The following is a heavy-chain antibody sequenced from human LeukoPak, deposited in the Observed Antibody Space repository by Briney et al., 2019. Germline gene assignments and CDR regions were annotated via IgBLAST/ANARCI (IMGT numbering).Heavy chain of an antibody. CDR2: SNSEGSTT. CDR1: GFTFSNYW. Sequence: PGGSLRLSCAASGFTFSNYWMHWVRQAPGKGLVWVSRSNSEGSTTSYADSVKGRFTISGDNAKNTLYLQMNSLRAEDTTVYYCTREKGYYGMDVWGRGTTVTVSS. J-gene: IGHJ6*02. V-gene: IGHV3-74*01. CDR3: TREKGYYGMDV.